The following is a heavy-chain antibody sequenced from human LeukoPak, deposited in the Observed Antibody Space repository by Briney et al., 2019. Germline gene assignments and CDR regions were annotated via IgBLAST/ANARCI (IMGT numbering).Heavy chain of an antibody. J-gene: IGHJ6*03. D-gene: IGHD3-9*01. CDR2: IYYSGST. V-gene: IGHV4-30-4*07. CDR1: GGSFSRGGYF. CDR3: ARGTPRVSYYDILTGLAAPYYYYYMNV. Sequence: TLSLTCAVSGGSFSRGGYFWSWIRQPPGKGLEWMGYIYYSGSTYYNPSLKSRVTISVDTPKNQFSLKLSSVTAADTAVYYCARGTPRVSYYDILTGLAAPYYYYYMNVWGKGTTVTVSS.